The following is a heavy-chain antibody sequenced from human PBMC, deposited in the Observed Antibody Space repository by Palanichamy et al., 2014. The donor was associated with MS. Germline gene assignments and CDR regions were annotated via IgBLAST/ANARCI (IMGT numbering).Heavy chain of an antibody. V-gene: IGHV3-49*03. CDR2: IRSKAYGGTT. D-gene: IGHD6-19*01. Sequence: QLVEVWGRLGTARAAPRDHLYSSGFTFGDYPMSWFRQAPGKGLEWVGFIRSKAYGGTTEYAASVKGRFTISRDDSKSIAYLQMNSLKTEDTAVYFCTKAVAEWWYFDLWGRGTLVTVSS. CDR3: TKAVAEWWYFDL. CDR1: GFTFGDYP. J-gene: IGHJ2*01.